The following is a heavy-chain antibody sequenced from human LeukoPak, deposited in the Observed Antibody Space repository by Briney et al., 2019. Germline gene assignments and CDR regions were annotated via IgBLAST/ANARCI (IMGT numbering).Heavy chain of an antibody. CDR1: GGSFSGYY. CDR3: ARVGVLDTAMPIYYFDY. V-gene: IGHV4-34*01. Sequence: SETLSLTCAVYGGSFSGYYWSWIRQPPGKGLEWIGKINHSGSTNYNPSLKSRVTISVDTSKNQFSLKLSSVTAADTAVYYCARVGVLDTAMPIYYFDYWGQGTLVTVSS. CDR2: INHSGST. J-gene: IGHJ4*02. D-gene: IGHD5-18*01.